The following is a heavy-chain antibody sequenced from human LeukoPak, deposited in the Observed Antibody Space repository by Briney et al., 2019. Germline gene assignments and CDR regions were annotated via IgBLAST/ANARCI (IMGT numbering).Heavy chain of an antibody. CDR1: GGSISSGGYY. V-gene: IGHV4-31*03. Sequence: SSQTLSLTCTVSGGSISSGGYYWSWIRQHPGKGLEWIGYIYYSGSTYYNPSLKSRVTISVDTSKNQFSLKLSSVTAADTAVYYCARQIAGSGSYSPDVVDYWGQGTLVTVSS. J-gene: IGHJ4*02. D-gene: IGHD1-26*01. CDR3: ARQIAGSGSYSPDVVDY. CDR2: IYYSGST.